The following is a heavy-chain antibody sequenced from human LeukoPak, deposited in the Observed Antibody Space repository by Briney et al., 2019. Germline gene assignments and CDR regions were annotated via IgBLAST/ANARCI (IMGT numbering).Heavy chain of an antibody. CDR2: IGPTGDT. V-gene: IGHV3-13*01. Sequence: GGSLRLSCAASGFTFSTYDFHWVRQPTGQGLEWVSAIGPTGDTYYGGSVRGRFTIYRENAKNSLYLQMNNLRAGDTGVYYCARDHCSGDRCYSDYWGQGTLVTVSS. CDR1: GFTFSTYD. CDR3: ARDHCSGDRCYSDY. J-gene: IGHJ4*02. D-gene: IGHD2-15*01.